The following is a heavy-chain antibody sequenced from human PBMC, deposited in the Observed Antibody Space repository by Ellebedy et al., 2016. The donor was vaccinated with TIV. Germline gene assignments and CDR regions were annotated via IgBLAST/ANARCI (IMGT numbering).Heavy chain of an antibody. J-gene: IGHJ3*02. Sequence: MPSETLSLTCTVSYGSISSYYWSWIRQPPGKGLEWLGYIVSSGSTTYNPSLQSRLTMSIDTSKKQISLNLSSVTAADTGIFFCARSNISFFGETDAFEIWGQGTRVTVSS. CDR3: ARSNISFFGETDAFEI. D-gene: IGHD3-16*01. CDR2: IVSSGST. V-gene: IGHV4-59*01. CDR1: YGSISSYY.